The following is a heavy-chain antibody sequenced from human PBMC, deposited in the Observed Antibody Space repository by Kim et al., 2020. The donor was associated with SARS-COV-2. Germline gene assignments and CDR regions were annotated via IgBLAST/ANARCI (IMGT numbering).Heavy chain of an antibody. V-gene: IGHV1-8*01. Sequence: ASVKVSCKASGYTFTSYDINWVRQATGQGLEWMGWMNPNSGNTGYAQKFQGRVTMTRNTSISTAYMELSSLRSEDTTVYYCARGVSRITMIVVVPRYYYYMAVWGKGTTVTVSS. CDR2: MNPNSGNT. CDR3: ARGVSRITMIVVVPRYYYYMAV. J-gene: IGHJ6*03. D-gene: IGHD3-22*01. CDR1: GYTFTSYD.